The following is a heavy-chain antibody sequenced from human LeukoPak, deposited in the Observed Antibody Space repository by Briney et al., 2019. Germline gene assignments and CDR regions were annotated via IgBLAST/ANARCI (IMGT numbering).Heavy chain of an antibody. CDR2: INPNSGDT. J-gene: IGHJ2*01. D-gene: IGHD4-11*01. CDR3: AILRLTTGLWWFFDL. V-gene: IGHV1-2*02. CDR1: GYTFNPYY. Sequence: ASMKVSCKASGYTFNPYYLHWVRQAPGQGLEWMGWINPNSGDTKYAQKFQGRVTMTGDTSISTAYMELSRLRFDDTAVYYCAILRLTTGLWWFFDLWGRGTLVTVSS.